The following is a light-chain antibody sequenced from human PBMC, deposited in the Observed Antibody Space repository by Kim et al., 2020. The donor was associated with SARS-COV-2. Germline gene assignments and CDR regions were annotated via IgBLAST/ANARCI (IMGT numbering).Light chain of an antibody. CDR2: DVS. CDR3: SSYTTSNTVV. Sequence: GQSVTISCTGTSSDIGTYNRVSWYEQPPGTVPNLTIYDVSNRPSGVPDRFSGSKSGNTASLTISGLQAEDESDYYCSSYTTSNTVVFGGGTQLTVL. V-gene: IGLV2-18*02. CDR1: SSDIGTYNR. J-gene: IGLJ2*01.